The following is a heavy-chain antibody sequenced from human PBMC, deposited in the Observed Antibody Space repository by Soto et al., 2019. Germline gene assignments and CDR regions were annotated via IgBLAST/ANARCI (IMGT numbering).Heavy chain of an antibody. CDR1: GGSISSGGYY. V-gene: IGHV4-61*08. CDR2: IYYSGST. J-gene: IGHJ6*03. Sequence: SETLSLTCTVSGGSISSGGYYWSWIRQHPGKGLEWIGYIYYSGSTNYNPSLKSRVTISVDTSKIQFSLKLSSVTAADTAVYYCARLGGNCSGGSCYSHYYYYYMDVWGKGTTVTVSS. D-gene: IGHD2-15*01. CDR3: ARLGGNCSGGSCYSHYYYYYMDV.